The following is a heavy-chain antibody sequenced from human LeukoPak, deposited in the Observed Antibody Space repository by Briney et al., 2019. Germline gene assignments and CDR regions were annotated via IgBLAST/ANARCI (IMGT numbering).Heavy chain of an antibody. Sequence: PSQTLSLTCAVSGGSISSGGYSWSWIRQPPGKGLEWIGYIYHSGSTYYNPSLKSRVTISVDRSKNQFSLKLSSVTAADTAVYYCARDLNAYSGSYSPPKYNWFDPWGQGTLVTVSS. CDR1: GGSISSGGYS. J-gene: IGHJ5*02. CDR2: IYHSGST. CDR3: ARDLNAYSGSYSPPKYNWFDP. D-gene: IGHD1-26*01. V-gene: IGHV4-30-2*01.